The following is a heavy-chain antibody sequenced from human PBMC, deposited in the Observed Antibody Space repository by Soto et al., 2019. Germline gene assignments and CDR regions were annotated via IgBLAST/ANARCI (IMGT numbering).Heavy chain of an antibody. D-gene: IGHD3-3*01. V-gene: IGHV3-49*03. CDR1: GFTFGDYA. CDR3: NKGPPDFWSGYDTKKGTGYYFDY. Sequence: PGGSLRLSCTASGFTFGDYAMSWFRQAPGKGLEWVGFIRSKAYGGTTEYAASVKGRFTISRDDSKSIAYLQMNSLKTEDTAVKYCNKGPPDFWSGYDTKKGTGYYFDYWGQGTLVTVSS. CDR2: IRSKAYGGTT. J-gene: IGHJ4*02.